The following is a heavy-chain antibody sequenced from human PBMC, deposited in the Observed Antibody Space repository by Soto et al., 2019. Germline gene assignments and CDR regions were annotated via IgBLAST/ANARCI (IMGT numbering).Heavy chain of an antibody. V-gene: IGHV3-48*03. CDR3: ARGYSYGLIGWFDP. D-gene: IGHD5-18*01. CDR2: ISSSGSTI. J-gene: IGHJ5*02. CDR1: GFTFSSYE. Sequence: PGGSLRLSCAASGFTFSSYEMNWVRQAPGKGLEWVSYISSSGSTIYYADSVKGRFTISRDNAKNSLYLQMNSLRAEDTAVYYCARGYSYGLIGWFDPWGQGTLVTVSS.